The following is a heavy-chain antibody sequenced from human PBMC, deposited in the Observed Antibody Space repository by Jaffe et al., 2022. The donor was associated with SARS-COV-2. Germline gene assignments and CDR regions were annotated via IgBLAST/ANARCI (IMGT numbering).Heavy chain of an antibody. CDR2: IDPSGGST. J-gene: IGHJ6*02. V-gene: IGHV1-46*02. CDR1: GYSFNNYY. CDR3: ARDITSSWYGDYYQYGVDV. D-gene: IGHD6-13*01. Sequence: QVHLVQSAAEVRKPGASVKLSCKASGYSFNNYYLHWVRQIPGQGLQWMGMIDPSGGSTSYAQKFQARVTMARDTSTSTVYLELSSLRFDDTAVYYCARDITSSWYGDYYQYGVDVWGQGTTVTVSS.